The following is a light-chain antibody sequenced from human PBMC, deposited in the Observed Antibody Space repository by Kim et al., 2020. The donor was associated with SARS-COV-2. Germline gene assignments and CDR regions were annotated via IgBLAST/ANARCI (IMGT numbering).Light chain of an antibody. CDR2: RNN. V-gene: IGLV10-54*04. J-gene: IGLJ3*02. Sequence: QTATVTFTGNSNNVGYEGAAWRQQHQGHPPKLLTYRNNNRPSGISDRFSASRSGNTASLTISGLQPEDETDYYCSAWDSSLSAWVFGGGTQLTVL. CDR3: SAWDSSLSAWV. CDR1: SNNVGYEG.